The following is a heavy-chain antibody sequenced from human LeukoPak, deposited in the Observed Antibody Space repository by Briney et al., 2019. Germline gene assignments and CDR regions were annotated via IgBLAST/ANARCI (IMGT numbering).Heavy chain of an antibody. Sequence: SETLSLTCTVSGCSINSFYWSWIRQPPGKGLEWIGYIYYSGSTNYNPSLKSRVTISVDTSKNQLSLKLSSVTAADAAVYYCARALSGYGCFDYWGQGTLVTVSS. CDR3: ARALSGYGCFDY. CDR2: IYYSGST. D-gene: IGHD5-12*01. V-gene: IGHV4-59*01. J-gene: IGHJ4*02. CDR1: GCSINSFY.